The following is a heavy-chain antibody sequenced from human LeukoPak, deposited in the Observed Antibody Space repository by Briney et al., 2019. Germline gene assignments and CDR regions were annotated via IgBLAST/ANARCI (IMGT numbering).Heavy chain of an antibody. CDR2: IKKTGSET. V-gene: IGHV3-7*01. CDR1: GFTFNHFW. CDR3: AREDGYCSGGNCYSYFDS. J-gene: IGHJ4*02. D-gene: IGHD2-15*01. Sequence: GGSLRLSCAASGFTFNHFWMSWIRQAPGKGLEWVAYIKKTGSETYYVDSVKGRFTITRDNTRNSLFLQMYSLRAEDTAVYFCAREDGYCSGGNCYSYFDSWGQGTLVTASA.